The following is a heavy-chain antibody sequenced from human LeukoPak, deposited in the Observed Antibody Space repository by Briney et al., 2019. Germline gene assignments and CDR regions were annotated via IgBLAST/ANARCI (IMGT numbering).Heavy chain of an antibody. CDR3: TRDHDFWSGPFDV. Sequence: PGGSLRLSCTASGFTFGDYSLSWVRQAPEKGLEWVGFIRRKGYGGTTEYAPSVKGRFIISRDDSKSTAYLQMNGLKTEDTAVYYCTRDHDFWSGPFDVWGKGTTVTVSS. CDR2: IRRKGYGGTT. J-gene: IGHJ6*04. D-gene: IGHD3-3*01. V-gene: IGHV3-49*04. CDR1: GFTFGDYS.